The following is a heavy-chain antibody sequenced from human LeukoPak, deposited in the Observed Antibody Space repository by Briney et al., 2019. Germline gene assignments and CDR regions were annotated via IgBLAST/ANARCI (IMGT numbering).Heavy chain of an antibody. CDR2: IYYSGST. Sequence: SETLSLTCTVSGGSISSYYWSWIRQPPGKGLEWIGYIYYSGSTNCNPSLKSRVTIAVETSKNQFSLKLSSVTAADKAVYYCARSCRILDIVATIRARLGGNGFDIWGQGTMVTVSS. D-gene: IGHD5-12*01. J-gene: IGHJ3*02. CDR3: ARSCRILDIVATIRARLGGNGFDI. CDR1: GGSISSYY. V-gene: IGHV4-59*12.